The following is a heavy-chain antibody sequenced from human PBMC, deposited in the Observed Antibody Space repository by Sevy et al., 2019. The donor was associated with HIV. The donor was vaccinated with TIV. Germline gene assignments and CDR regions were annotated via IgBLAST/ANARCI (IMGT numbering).Heavy chain of an antibody. V-gene: IGHV3-7*01. Sequence: GGSLRLSCAASGFTFSNYWMSWVRQAPGKGLEWVANIRQDGSEKYYVDSVKGRFTISRDNAKNSLYLQMNSLRAEDTAVYYCAELGGIAAAGRIAFDIWGQGTMVTVSS. CDR3: AELGGIAAAGRIAFDI. J-gene: IGHJ3*02. D-gene: IGHD6-13*01. CDR1: GFTFSNYW. CDR2: IRQDGSEK.